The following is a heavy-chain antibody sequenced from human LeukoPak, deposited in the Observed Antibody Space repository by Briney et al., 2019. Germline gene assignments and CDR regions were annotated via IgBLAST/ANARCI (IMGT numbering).Heavy chain of an antibody. CDR2: INPNSGGT. J-gene: IGHJ4*02. Sequence: ASVKVSCKASGYTFTGYYMHWVRQAPGQGLEWVGWINPNSGGTNYAQKFQGRVTMTRDTSISTAYMELSRLRSDDTAVYYCARDFPHYYDSSGYLNGYWGREPWSPSPQ. D-gene: IGHD3-22*01. V-gene: IGHV1-2*02. CDR3: ARDFPHYYDSSGYLNGY. CDR1: GYTFTGYY.